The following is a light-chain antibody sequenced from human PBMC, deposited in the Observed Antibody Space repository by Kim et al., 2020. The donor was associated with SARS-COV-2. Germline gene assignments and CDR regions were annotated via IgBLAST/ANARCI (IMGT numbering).Light chain of an antibody. Sequence: GPSCDVPCTGTSSCVVRYNYVGWYQHHPGKPPKLIIYDVTKRPTGVPDRFSGSKSGNTASLTVSGLQAEDEADYYCTSYAGRNDLVFGGGTQLTVL. J-gene: IGLJ2*01. CDR2: DVT. CDR3: TSYAGRNDLV. V-gene: IGLV2-8*01. CDR1: SSCVVRYNY.